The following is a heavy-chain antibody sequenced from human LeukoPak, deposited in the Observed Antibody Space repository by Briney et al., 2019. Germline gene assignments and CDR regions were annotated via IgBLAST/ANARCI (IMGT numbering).Heavy chain of an antibody. CDR1: GGSISSGGYY. D-gene: IGHD6-6*01. J-gene: IGHJ4*02. Sequence: RSSETLSLTCTVSGGSISSGGYYWSWIRQHPGKGLEWIGYIYYGGSTYYNPSLKSRVTISVDTSKNQFSLKLSSVTAADTAVYYCARAAARLSGCDYWGQGTLVTVSS. CDR2: IYYGGST. CDR3: ARAAARLSGCDY. V-gene: IGHV4-31*03.